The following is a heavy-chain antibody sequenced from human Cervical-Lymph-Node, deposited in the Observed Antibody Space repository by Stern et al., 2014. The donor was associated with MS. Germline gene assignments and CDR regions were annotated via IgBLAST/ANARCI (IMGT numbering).Heavy chain of an antibody. D-gene: IGHD5-12*01. CDR3: AGAPLWWLRDY. CDR1: GFTFSTYA. CDR2: VSYDGGNK. J-gene: IGHJ4*02. V-gene: IGHV3-30*04. Sequence: VQLVESGGGVVQPGRSLRLSCAASGFTFSTYAMHWVRQAPDKGLEWVAVVSYDGGNKYYADSVRGRFTISRDNSKNTLYLQMNSLRAEDTAVYYCAGAPLWWLRDYWGQGTLVTVSS.